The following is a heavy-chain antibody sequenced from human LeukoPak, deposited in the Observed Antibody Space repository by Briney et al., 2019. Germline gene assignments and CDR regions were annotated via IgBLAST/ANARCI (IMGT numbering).Heavy chain of an antibody. CDR2: IYTSGTI. CDR3: AGDTIGGAFEI. D-gene: IGHD2/OR15-2a*01. Sequence: PSETLSLTCSLSGRPISSCYYYWSWIRQPAAKGRECIGRIYTSGTINYNPSLKSRVTMSVDTSKNQCSLKLSSVSAADTAVYYCAGDTIGGAFEIWGPGTMVTVSS. V-gene: IGHV4-61*02. J-gene: IGHJ3*02. CDR1: GRPISSCYYY.